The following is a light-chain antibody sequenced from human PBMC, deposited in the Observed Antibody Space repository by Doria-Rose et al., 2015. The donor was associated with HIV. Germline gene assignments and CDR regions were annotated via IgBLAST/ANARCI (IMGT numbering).Light chain of an antibody. CDR2: WAS. Sequence: DIRVTQSPESLVMSLGERATLNCKSNQSLLYTSKNYLAWYQQKPGQPPKLLIYWASTRQSGVPARFSGSGSGTDFTLTISSLEAEDVAVYYCQQYYGTPSFGPGTTVDIK. J-gene: IGKJ3*01. V-gene: IGKV4-1*01. CDR3: QQYYGTPS. CDR1: QSLLYTSKNY.